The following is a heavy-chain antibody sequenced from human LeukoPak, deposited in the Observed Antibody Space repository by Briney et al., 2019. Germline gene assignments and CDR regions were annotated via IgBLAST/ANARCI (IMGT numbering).Heavy chain of an antibody. Sequence: SQTLSLTCTVSGGSISSGGYYRTWIRQHPGKGLEWIGYIFRTGSTYYNPSLNSRVAISLDTSKNHFSLNLTSVTAADTAVYYCARAPLPYGGNSGFDYWGQGTLVTVSS. CDR2: IFRTGST. J-gene: IGHJ4*02. D-gene: IGHD4-23*01. V-gene: IGHV4-31*03. CDR3: ARAPLPYGGNSGFDY. CDR1: GGSISSGGYY.